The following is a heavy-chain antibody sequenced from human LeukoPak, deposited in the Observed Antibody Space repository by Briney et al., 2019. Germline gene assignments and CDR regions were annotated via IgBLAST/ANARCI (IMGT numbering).Heavy chain of an antibody. J-gene: IGHJ4*02. CDR2: ISYHGSNK. D-gene: IGHD3-3*01. Sequence: GGSLRLSCADSGCTFSSYAMHWVRQAPGKGLEWVAVISYHGSNKYYADSVKGRFTISRDNSKNTLYLQMNSLRAEDTAVYYCARDIGFWSDYYTIRGDYWGQGTLVTVSS. CDR1: GCTFSSYA. V-gene: IGHV3-30-3*01. CDR3: ARDIGFWSDYYTIRGDY.